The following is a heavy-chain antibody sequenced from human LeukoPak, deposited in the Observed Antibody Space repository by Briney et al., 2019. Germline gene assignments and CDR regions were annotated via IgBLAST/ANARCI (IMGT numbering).Heavy chain of an antibody. V-gene: IGHV1-18*01. Sequence: ASVKVSCKVSGYTFTDYGITWVRQAPGQGLEWMGWISTYNGGTMYAQQFKGRVTMTTDTSTSTAYMELRSLRSDDTAVYYCARGAVGATGDDYWGQGTLVTVSS. J-gene: IGHJ4*02. CDR1: GYTFTDYG. CDR2: ISTYNGGT. D-gene: IGHD1-26*01. CDR3: ARGAVGATGDDY.